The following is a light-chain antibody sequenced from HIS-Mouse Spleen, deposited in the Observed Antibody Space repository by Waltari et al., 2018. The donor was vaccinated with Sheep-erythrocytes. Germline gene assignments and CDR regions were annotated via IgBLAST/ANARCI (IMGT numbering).Light chain of an antibody. CDR3: QQYNNWPPPYT. J-gene: IGKJ2*01. Sequence: EIVMTQSPATLSVSPGERATLSCRASQSVSSNFAWYQQKPGQAPRRLIYGASTRATGIPARFSGSGSGTEFTLTISSMQSEDFAVYYCQQYNNWPPPYTFGQGTKLEIK. V-gene: IGKV3-15*01. CDR1: QSVSSN. CDR2: GAS.